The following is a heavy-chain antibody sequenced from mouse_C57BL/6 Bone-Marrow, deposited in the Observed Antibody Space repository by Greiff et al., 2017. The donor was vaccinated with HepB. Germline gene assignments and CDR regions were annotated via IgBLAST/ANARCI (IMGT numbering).Heavy chain of an antibody. CDR3: TRDLRDYDDAMDY. V-gene: IGHV5-9-1*02. Sequence: EVNLVESGEGLVKPGGSLKLSCAASGFTFSSYAMSWVRQTPEKRLEWVAYISSGGDYIYYADTVKGRFTISRDNARNTLYLQMSSLKSEDTAMYYCTRDLRDYDDAMDYWGQGTSVTVSS. CDR2: ISSGGDYI. J-gene: IGHJ4*01. CDR1: GFTFSSYA. D-gene: IGHD2-4*01.